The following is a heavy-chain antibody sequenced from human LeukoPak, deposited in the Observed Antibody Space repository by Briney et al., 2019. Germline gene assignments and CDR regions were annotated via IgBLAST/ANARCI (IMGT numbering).Heavy chain of an antibody. CDR3: AKGIYPGSGWYLLDY. V-gene: IGHV3-30*02. D-gene: IGHD6-19*01. CDR1: GFTFSSYG. CDR2: IRYDGSSK. Sequence: GGSLRLSCAASGFTFSSYGMHWVRQAPGKGLEWVAFIRYDGSSKYYADSVKGRFTISRDNSKNTLYLQMNSLRAEDTAVYYCAKGIYPGSGWYLLDYWGQGTLVTVSS. J-gene: IGHJ4*02.